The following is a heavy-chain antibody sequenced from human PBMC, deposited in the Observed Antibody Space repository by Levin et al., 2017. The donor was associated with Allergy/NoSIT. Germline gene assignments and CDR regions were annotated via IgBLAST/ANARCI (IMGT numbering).Heavy chain of an antibody. CDR3: ARHTALLWFEVLGFDS. J-gene: IGHJ4*02. CDR1: GGSFITSSYF. V-gene: IGHV4-39*01. D-gene: IGHD3-10*01. CDR2: IYYSGTT. Sequence: SQTLSLPCTVSGGSFITSSYFWAWIRQPPGKGLEWLGSIYYSGTTYYNPSLKSRLTISIDTSTNQFSLKLRSVTAADTAVYYCARHTALLWFEVLGFDSWGQGNLVAVSS.